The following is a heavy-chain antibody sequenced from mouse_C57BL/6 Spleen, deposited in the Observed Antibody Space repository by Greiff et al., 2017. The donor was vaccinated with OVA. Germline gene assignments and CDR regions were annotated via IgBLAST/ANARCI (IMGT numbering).Heavy chain of an antibody. J-gene: IGHJ3*01. V-gene: IGHV1-53*01. Sequence: QVQLQQPGPELVKPGASVKLSCKASGYTFTSYWMNWVKQRPGKGLEWIGNINPSNGGTNYNEKFKSKATLTVDKSSSTAYTQLSSLTSEVSAGYYGAREGGGGFAYWGQGTLVTVSA. CDR2: INPSNGGT. D-gene: IGHD1-1*02. CDR1: GYTFTSYW. CDR3: AREGGGGFAY.